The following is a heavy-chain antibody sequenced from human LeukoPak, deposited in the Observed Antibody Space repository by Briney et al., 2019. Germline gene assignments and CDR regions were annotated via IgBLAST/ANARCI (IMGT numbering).Heavy chain of an antibody. CDR1: GFTFRQFW. D-gene: IGHD6-13*01. V-gene: IGHV3-7*01. Sequence: GGSLRLSCAASGFTFRQFWMSWVRQAPGRGLEWVANVNQEGSENYYVDSVRGRFTISRDNAKNSLSLQMDSLRAEDTALYYCARAASAGTVDYWGQGTLVTVSS. J-gene: IGHJ4*02. CDR2: VNQEGSEN. CDR3: ARAASAGTVDY.